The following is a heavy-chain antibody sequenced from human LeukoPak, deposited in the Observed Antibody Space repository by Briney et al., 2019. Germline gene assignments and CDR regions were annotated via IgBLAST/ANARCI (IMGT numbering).Heavy chain of an antibody. D-gene: IGHD6-19*01. CDR3: ARADNIAVFDY. Sequence: SETLSLTCTVSGSSISSYYWSWIRQPPGKGLEWIGYIYYSGSSNYNPSLKSRVTMSVDTSKNQFSLKLSSVTAADTAMYYCARADNIAVFDYWGQGTLVTVSS. CDR2: IYYSGSS. J-gene: IGHJ4*02. V-gene: IGHV4-59*01. CDR1: GSSISSYY.